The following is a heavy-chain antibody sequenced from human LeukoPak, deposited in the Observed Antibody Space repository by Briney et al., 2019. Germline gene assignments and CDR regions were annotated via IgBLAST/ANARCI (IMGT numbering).Heavy chain of an antibody. V-gene: IGHV3-7*01. J-gene: IGHJ4*02. D-gene: IGHD4-17*01. CDR3: ARVGRYGDYDY. CDR1: GFTFSSYW. CDR2: IKQDGSEK. Sequence: AGGSLRLSCAASGFTFSSYWLSWVRQAPGKGLEWVANIKQDGSEKYYVDSVKGRFTISRDNAKNSLYLQMNSLRAGDTAVYYCARVGRYGDYDYWGQGTLVTVSS.